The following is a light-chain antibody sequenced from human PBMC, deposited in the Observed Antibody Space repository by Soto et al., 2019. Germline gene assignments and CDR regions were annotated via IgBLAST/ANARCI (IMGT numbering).Light chain of an antibody. Sequence: DIVMTQSADSLAVSLGERATINCKSSQSVFSNSNNKKYLAWYQQKPGQPHKLLIHWAYIRESGVHDRFSGSGSGTDFTLTIKSLQAEDVAVYYCQQYYSTPWTFGQGTKVDIK. CDR3: QQYYSTPWT. J-gene: IGKJ1*01. CDR2: WAY. V-gene: IGKV4-1*01. CDR1: QSVFSNSNNKKY.